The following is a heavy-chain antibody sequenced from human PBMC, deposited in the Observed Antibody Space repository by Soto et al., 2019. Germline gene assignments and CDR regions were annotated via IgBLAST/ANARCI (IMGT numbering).Heavy chain of an antibody. CDR2: IYYSGST. Sequence: SETLSLTCTVSGGSISSYYWSWIRQPPGKGLEWIGYIYYSGSTNYNPSLKSRVTISVDTSKNQFSLKLSSVTAADTAVYYCARAIVPAAMQYNWFDPWGQGTLVTVSS. V-gene: IGHV4-59*01. CDR1: GGSISSYY. J-gene: IGHJ5*02. CDR3: ARAIVPAAMQYNWFDP. D-gene: IGHD2-2*01.